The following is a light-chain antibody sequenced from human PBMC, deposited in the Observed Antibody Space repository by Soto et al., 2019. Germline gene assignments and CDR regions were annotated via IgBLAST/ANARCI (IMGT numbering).Light chain of an antibody. V-gene: IGLV2-8*01. Sequence: QSVRTQPPSASGSPGQSVTISCTGTSSDVGGYNYVSWYQQHPGKAPKLMIYEVSKRPSGVPDRFSGSKSGNTASLTVSGLQAEDEADYYCCSYAGSNNIPYVFGTGTKVTVL. J-gene: IGLJ1*01. CDR1: SSDVGGYNY. CDR2: EVS. CDR3: CSYAGSNNIPYV.